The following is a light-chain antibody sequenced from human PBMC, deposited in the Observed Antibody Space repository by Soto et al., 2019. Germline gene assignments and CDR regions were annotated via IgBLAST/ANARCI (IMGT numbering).Light chain of an antibody. CDR1: TGAVTSGHY. Sequence: QTVVTQEPSLTVSPGGTLTLTCGSSTGAVTSGHYPYWFQQKPGQAPRTLIYDTNNKHSWTPARFSGSLLGGKAALTLSGAQPEDEDDYYGMISSGRGVVFGGGTKLTVL. CDR2: DTN. J-gene: IGLJ2*01. CDR3: MISSGRGVV. V-gene: IGLV7-46*01.